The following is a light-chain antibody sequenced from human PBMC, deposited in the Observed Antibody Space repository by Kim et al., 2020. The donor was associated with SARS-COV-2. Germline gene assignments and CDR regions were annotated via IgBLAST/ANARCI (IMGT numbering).Light chain of an antibody. J-gene: IGKJ4*01. Sequence: APVGDRVPITCRTNQGISSYLAWYQQKPGKAPKLLIYAASTMQSGVPARFSGSGSGTEFTLTISSLQPEDFATYYCQQLNSYPLTFGGGTKVDIK. CDR3: QQLNSYPLT. CDR2: AAS. V-gene: IGKV1-9*01. CDR1: QGISSY.